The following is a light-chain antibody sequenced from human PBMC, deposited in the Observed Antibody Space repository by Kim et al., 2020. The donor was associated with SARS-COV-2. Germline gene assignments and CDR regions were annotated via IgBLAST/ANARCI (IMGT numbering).Light chain of an antibody. CDR2: YDI. Sequence: SYELTQPPSVSVAPGKTAMITCGGTNIGGKNVHWYQRKPGQAPVVVICYDIERPSGIPERFSGSNSGNTATLTISGVDAGDEADYYCQVWDSSSDQWVFGGGTQLTVL. CDR1: NIGGKN. CDR3: QVWDSSSDQWV. J-gene: IGLJ3*02. V-gene: IGLV3-21*04.